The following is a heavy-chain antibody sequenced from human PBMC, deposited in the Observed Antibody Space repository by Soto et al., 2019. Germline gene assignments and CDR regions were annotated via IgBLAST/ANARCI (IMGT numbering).Heavy chain of an antibody. D-gene: IGHD1-26*01. Sequence: SETLSLTCAVSGGSISSSNWWSWVRQPPGKGLEWIGEIYHSGSTNYNPSLKSRVTISEDKSKNQFSLKLSSVTAADTAVYYCARDKRSGSYRAFDIWGQGTMVTVSS. CDR2: IYHSGST. J-gene: IGHJ3*02. CDR1: GGSISSSNW. CDR3: ARDKRSGSYRAFDI. V-gene: IGHV4-4*02.